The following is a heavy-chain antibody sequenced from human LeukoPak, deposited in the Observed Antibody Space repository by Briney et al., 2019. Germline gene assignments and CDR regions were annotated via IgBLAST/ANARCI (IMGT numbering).Heavy chain of an antibody. Sequence: SETLSLTCTVSGGSISSGDYYWSWIRQPPGKGLEWIGYIYYSGSTYYNPSLTSRVTMSVDTSKNQFSLKLDSVTEIDTAMYYCARNQAVAANRGAFDIWGQGTMVTVSS. D-gene: IGHD6-19*01. CDR1: GGSISSGDYY. CDR2: IYYSGST. CDR3: ARNQAVAANRGAFDI. V-gene: IGHV4-30-4*02. J-gene: IGHJ3*02.